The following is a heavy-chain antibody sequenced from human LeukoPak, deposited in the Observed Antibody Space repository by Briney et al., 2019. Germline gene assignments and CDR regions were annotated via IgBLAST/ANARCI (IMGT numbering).Heavy chain of an antibody. Sequence: SQTLSLTCTVSGGSISSGSYYWGWIRQPPGKGLEWIGRIYYSGSTYYNSSLKRRVTISVDTSKTQFSLKLSSVTAADTAVYYCAGWGAYYYDSSGYTNWFDPWGQGTLVTVSS. CDR2: IYYSGST. V-gene: IGHV4-39*01. J-gene: IGHJ5*02. CDR1: GGSISSGSYY. CDR3: AGWGAYYYDSSGYTNWFDP. D-gene: IGHD3-22*01.